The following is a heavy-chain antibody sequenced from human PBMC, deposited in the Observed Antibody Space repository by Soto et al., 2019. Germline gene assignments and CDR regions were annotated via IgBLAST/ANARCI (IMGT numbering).Heavy chain of an antibody. CDR1: GGSISSSNW. V-gene: IGHV4-4*02. CDR2: IHHSGTS. D-gene: IGHD2-8*01. Sequence: QVQLQESGPGLVKPSGTLSLTCGVSGGSISSSNWWSWVRQPPGKGLEWIGEIHHSGTSKYNPSLKSRLTISLDKSKNHFSLQLTSVTAADTAVYYCARACLNGICYTQGLDLWGQGTLVLVSS. J-gene: IGHJ4*02. CDR3: ARACLNGICYTQGLDL.